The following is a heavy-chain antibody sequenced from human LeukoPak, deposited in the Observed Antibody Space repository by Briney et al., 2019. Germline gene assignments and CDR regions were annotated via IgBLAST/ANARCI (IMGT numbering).Heavy chain of an antibody. CDR3: ARFNSGSYQHYFDY. CDR2: INSNSGGT. J-gene: IGHJ4*02. CDR1: GYTLTGYY. V-gene: IGHV1-2*02. Sequence: ASVKVSCKASGYTLTGYYMHWVRQAPGQGLEWMGWINSNSGGTNYAQKFQGRVTMTRDTSISTAYMELSRLRSDDTAVYYCARFNSGSYQHYFDYWGQGTLVTVSS. D-gene: IGHD1-26*01.